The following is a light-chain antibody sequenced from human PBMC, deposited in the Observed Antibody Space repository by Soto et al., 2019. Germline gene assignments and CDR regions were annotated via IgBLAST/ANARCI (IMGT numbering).Light chain of an antibody. CDR1: QSGSSN. CDR2: GAS. J-gene: IGKJ3*01. V-gene: IGKV3-15*01. CDR3: PQAGT. Sequence: EIVMTQSPATLSVSPGERATLSCRASQSGSSNLAWYQQKPGQAPRLLIYGASTRATCIPDRFSGSGSGKEFTLNISSRQSEDFAVYYCPQAGTFGPGTKVDIK.